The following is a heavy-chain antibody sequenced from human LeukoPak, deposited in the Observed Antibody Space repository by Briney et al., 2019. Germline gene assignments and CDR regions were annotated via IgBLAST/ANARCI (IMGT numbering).Heavy chain of an antibody. CDR2: IRSKVHGGTT. J-gene: IGHJ4*02. D-gene: IGHD1-14*01. Sequence: PGRSLRLSCVAAEFTFGDYAMSWVCQAPGKGLEWVGFIRSKVHGGTTDYAASVKDRFTISRDDSKSIAYLQMNSLKTEDTAVYYCTRGTGGNYWGQGTLVTVSS. V-gene: IGHV3-49*04. CDR1: EFTFGDYA. CDR3: TRGTGGNY.